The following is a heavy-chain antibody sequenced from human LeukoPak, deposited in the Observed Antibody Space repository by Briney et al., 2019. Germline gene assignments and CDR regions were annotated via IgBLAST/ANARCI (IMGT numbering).Heavy chain of an antibody. V-gene: IGHV4-34*01. J-gene: IGHJ4*02. D-gene: IGHD2-2*01. Sequence: SETLSLTCAVYGGSFSGYYWSWIRQPPGKGLEWIGEINHSGSTNYNPSLKSRVTISVDTSKNQISLKLSSVTAADTAVYYCARGLGGDIVVVPAAIPFDYWGQGTLVTVSS. CDR1: GGSFSGYY. CDR3: ARGLGGDIVVVPAAIPFDY. CDR2: INHSGST.